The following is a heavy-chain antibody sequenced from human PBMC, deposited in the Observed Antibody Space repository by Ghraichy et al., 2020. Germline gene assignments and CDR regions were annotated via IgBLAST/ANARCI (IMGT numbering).Heavy chain of an antibody. J-gene: IGHJ4*02. CDR3: ARRAEAYVGGGPFIDY. D-gene: IGHD2-21*01. CDR1: GGSMNTDDF. V-gene: IGHV4-39*01. CDR2: TGTMRYSGTT. Sequence: ESLNISCTVSGGSMNTDDFWGWIRQPPGKGLEWMGSTGTMRYSGTTHYNPSLTGRVTISVDVSNNQFSLNLNSVTAADTAVYYCARRAEAYVGGGPFIDYWGQGTRVIVSS.